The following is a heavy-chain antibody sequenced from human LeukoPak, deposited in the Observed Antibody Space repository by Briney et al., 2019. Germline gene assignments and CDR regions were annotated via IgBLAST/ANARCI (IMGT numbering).Heavy chain of an antibody. D-gene: IGHD3-3*02. CDR2: IYYSGST. CDR1: GGSISSGDYY. Sequence: SQTLCLTCTVSGGSISSGDYYWSWIRQPPGKGLEWIGYIYYSGSTYYNPSLKSRVTISVDTSKNQFSLKLSSVTAADTAVYYCARGGRALGWFDPWGQGTLVTVSS. V-gene: IGHV4-30-4*01. CDR3: ARGGRALGWFDP. J-gene: IGHJ5*02.